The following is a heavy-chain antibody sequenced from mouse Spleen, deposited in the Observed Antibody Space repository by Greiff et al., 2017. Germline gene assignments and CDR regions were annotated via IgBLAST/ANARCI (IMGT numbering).Heavy chain of an antibody. CDR1: GYTFTSYW. J-gene: IGHJ2*01. D-gene: IGHD2-12*01. CDR3: ARRGYYSYDVDY. V-gene: IGHV1-69*01. CDR2: IDPSDSYT. Sequence: QVQLQQPGAELVMPGASVKLSCKASGYTFTSYWMHWVKQRPGQGLEWIGEIDPSDSYTNYNQKFKGKATLTVDKSSSTAYMQLSSLTSEDSAVYYCARRGYYSYDVDYWGQGTTLTVSS.